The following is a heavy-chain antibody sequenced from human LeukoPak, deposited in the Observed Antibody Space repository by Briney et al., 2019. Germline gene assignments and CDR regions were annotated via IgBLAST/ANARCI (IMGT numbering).Heavy chain of an antibody. Sequence: GRSLRLSCTASGFTFGDYAMSWIRQAPGKGLEWVGFIRSKAYGETADYAASVKGRFTISRDDSKAIAYLQMNSLKTEDTAVYHCTRDRGAYNLYDYWGQGTLVTVSS. CDR1: GFTFGDYA. CDR2: IRSKAYGETA. D-gene: IGHD1-1*01. J-gene: IGHJ4*02. V-gene: IGHV3-49*03. CDR3: TRDRGAYNLYDY.